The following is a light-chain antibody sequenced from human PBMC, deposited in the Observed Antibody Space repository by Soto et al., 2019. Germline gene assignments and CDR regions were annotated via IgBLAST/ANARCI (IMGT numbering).Light chain of an antibody. V-gene: IGKV3-15*01. CDR2: VTS. Sequence: IVMTQSPATLSVSPGERATLSCRASQSVSSSYLAWYQQKPGQAPRLLIYVTSTRAAGVPARFSGSASGTEFTLTISSLQSEDFAVYYCQQYNDWPPTFGQGTKVDI. CDR3: QQYNDWPPT. CDR1: QSVSSSY. J-gene: IGKJ1*01.